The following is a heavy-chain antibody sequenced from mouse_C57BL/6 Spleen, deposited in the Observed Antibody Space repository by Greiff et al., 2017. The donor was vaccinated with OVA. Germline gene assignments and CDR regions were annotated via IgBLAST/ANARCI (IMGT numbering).Heavy chain of an antibody. CDR2: IYPGDGDT. CDR1: GYAFSSYW. J-gene: IGHJ2*01. Sequence: QVQLQQSGPELVKPGASVKISCKASGYAFSSYWMNWVKQRPGQGLEWIGRIYPGDGDTNYNGKFKGKATLTADKSSSTAYMQLSSLTSEDSAVYFCARWDEGRRGYWGQGTTLTVSS. V-gene: IGHV1-82*01. D-gene: IGHD2-14*01. CDR3: ARWDEGRRGY.